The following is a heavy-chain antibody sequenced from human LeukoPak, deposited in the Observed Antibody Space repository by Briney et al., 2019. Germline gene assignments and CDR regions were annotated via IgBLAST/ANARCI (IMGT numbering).Heavy chain of an antibody. Sequence: GGSLRLSCAASGFTFSSYAMHWVRQAPGKGLEYVSAISSNGGSTYYANSVKGRFTISRDNSKNTLYLQMGSLRAKDMAVYYCARVGIAMIVVGGYFDYWGQGTLVTVSS. D-gene: IGHD3-22*01. CDR3: ARVGIAMIVVGGYFDY. V-gene: IGHV3-64*01. CDR1: GFTFSSYA. J-gene: IGHJ4*02. CDR2: ISSNGGST.